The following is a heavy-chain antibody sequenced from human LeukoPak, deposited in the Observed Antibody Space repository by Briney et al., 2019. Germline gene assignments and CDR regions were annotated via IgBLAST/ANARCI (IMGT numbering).Heavy chain of an antibody. D-gene: IGHD1-1*01. Sequence: GGSLRLSCVASGFTVSSNYMSWVRQAPGKGLEWVSLLYTDDTTYYADSVEGRFANSRDDSKNTIYLQMNSLRAEDTAVYYCARGGVNYWNPRYWGQGTLVTVSS. V-gene: IGHV3-53*01. CDR1: GFTVSSNY. CDR3: ARGGVNYWNPRY. J-gene: IGHJ4*02. CDR2: LYTDDTT.